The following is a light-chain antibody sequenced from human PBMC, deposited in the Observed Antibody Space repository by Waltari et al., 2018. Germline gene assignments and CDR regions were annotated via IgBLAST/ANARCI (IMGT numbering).Light chain of an antibody. J-gene: IGKJ3*01. CDR3: QQGKSFPIT. CDR1: QDIGIR. Sequence: DIQMTQSPSPVSASVGDSVTITCRASQDIGIRLAWYQQKPGKAPNLLIYGTSSLQTGVPSRFSGSGSGTEFTLTISSLQPEDFGTYYCQQGKSFPITFGPGTKVEIK. V-gene: IGKV1-12*01. CDR2: GTS.